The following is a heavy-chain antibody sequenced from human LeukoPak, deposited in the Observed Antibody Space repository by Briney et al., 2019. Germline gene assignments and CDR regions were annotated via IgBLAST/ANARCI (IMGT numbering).Heavy chain of an antibody. CDR3: ARRRYYDGSGYLE. J-gene: IGHJ1*01. D-gene: IGHD3-22*01. V-gene: IGHV4-39*01. CDR2: IYYSGRT. Sequence: PSETLSLTCSVSGDSVSRSDSYWDWIRQPPGKGLEWIGTIYYSGRTYYSPSLKSRVTMSVDPSNDQFSLNLRSVTAADTAVYYCARRRYYDGSGYLEWGQGTLLSVSS. CDR1: GDSVSRSDSY.